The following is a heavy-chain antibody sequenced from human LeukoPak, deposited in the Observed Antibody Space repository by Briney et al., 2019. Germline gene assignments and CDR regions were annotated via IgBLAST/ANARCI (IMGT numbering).Heavy chain of an antibody. D-gene: IGHD6-25*01. J-gene: IGHJ4*02. Sequence: GGSLRLSCAASGFTFSSYWMSWVRQAPGKGLEWVANIKEDGTEQYYVDSVKGRFIISRDNAKNSLYLQMNSLRAEDTAVYHCAREGSAADDYWGQGTLVTVSS. CDR2: IKEDGTEQ. CDR1: GFTFSSYW. CDR3: AREGSAADDY. V-gene: IGHV3-7*01.